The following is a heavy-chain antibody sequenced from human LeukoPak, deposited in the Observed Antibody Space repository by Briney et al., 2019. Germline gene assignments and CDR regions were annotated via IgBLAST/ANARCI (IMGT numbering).Heavy chain of an antibody. CDR2: ISGSGGST. Sequence: GGSLRLSCAASGFTFSSYAMSWVRQAPGKGLEWVSAISGSGGSTYYADSVKGRFTISRDNSKNTLYLQMNSLRVEDTALYYCAKGITSSWYLFEYWGQGTLVTVSS. J-gene: IGHJ4*02. D-gene: IGHD6-13*01. V-gene: IGHV3-23*01. CDR1: GFTFSSYA. CDR3: AKGITSSWYLFEY.